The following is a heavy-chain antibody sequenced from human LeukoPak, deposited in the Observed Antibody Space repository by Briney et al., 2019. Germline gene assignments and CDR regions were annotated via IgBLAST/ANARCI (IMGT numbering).Heavy chain of an antibody. Sequence: PSETLSLTCAVYGGSFSGYYWSWIRQPPGKGLEWIGEINHSGSTNYNPSLKSRVTISVDTSKNQFSLKLSSVTAADTAVYYCASTAVAGTRGFDYWGQGTLVTVSS. V-gene: IGHV4-34*01. CDR1: GGSFSGYY. D-gene: IGHD6-19*01. J-gene: IGHJ4*02. CDR3: ASTAVAGTRGFDY. CDR2: INHSGST.